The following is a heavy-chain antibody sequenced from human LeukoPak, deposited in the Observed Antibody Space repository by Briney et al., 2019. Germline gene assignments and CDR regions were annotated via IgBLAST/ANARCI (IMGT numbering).Heavy chain of an antibody. CDR1: GFTVSSNY. CDR2: IYHTGST. Sequence: GSLRLSCAASGFTVSSNYMSWVRQPPGKGLEWIGEIYHTGSTNYNPSLKSRVTISVDKSKNQFSLKLTSVTAADTAVYYCARNGPTAAGAFDSWGQGTLVTVSS. D-gene: IGHD6-13*01. CDR3: ARNGPTAAGAFDS. V-gene: IGHV4-4*02. J-gene: IGHJ3*02.